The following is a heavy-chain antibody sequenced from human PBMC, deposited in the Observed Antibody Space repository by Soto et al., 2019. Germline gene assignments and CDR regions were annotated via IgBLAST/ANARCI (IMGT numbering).Heavy chain of an antibody. D-gene: IGHD3-10*01. CDR2: IGAYNGNT. CDR3: ARDASFGSGWRARARDY. V-gene: IGHV1-18*04. Sequence: SVKVSCKASGYTFTSYGISWVRQAPGQGLEWMGWIGAYNGNTNYAQKLQGRVTMTTDTSTSTAYMALRSLGSDDTEVHYCARDASFGSGWRARARDYWGQGTLVTVSS. CDR1: GYTFTSYG. J-gene: IGHJ4*02.